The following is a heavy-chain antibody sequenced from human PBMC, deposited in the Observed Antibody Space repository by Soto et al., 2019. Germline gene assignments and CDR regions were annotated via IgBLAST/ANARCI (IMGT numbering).Heavy chain of an antibody. Sequence: GGSLRLSCAASGFTFSSYWMHWLRQAPGKGLVWVSRINIDGSTTSYADSVKGRFTISRDNAKNTLYLHMNSLRAEDTAVYFCARDISRYCSGGNCYSSPGPWFDPWGQGTLVTVSS. V-gene: IGHV3-74*01. D-gene: IGHD2-15*01. CDR3: ARDISRYCSGGNCYSSPGPWFDP. CDR1: GFTFSSYW. J-gene: IGHJ5*02. CDR2: INIDGSTT.